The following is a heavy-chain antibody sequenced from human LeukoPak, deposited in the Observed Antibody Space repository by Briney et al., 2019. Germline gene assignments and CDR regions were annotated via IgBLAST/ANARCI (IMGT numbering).Heavy chain of an antibody. J-gene: IGHJ2*01. CDR3: ARDARHAWWYFDL. Sequence: SETLSLTCTVSGGSTSSGGYYWSWIRQHPGKGLEWIGYIYYSGSTYYNPSLKSRVTISVDTSKNQFSLKLSSVTAADTAVYYCARDARHAWWYFDLWGRGTLVTVSS. V-gene: IGHV4-31*03. CDR2: IYYSGST. CDR1: GGSTSSGGYY.